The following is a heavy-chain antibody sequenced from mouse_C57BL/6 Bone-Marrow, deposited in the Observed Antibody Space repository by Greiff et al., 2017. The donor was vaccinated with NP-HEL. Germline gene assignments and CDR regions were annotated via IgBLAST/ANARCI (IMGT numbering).Heavy chain of an antibody. Sequence: VQLQQPGAELVKPGASVKVSCKASGYTFSSYWMHWVKQRPGQGLEWIGRIHPSDSDTNYNQKFKGKATLTVDKSSSTAYMQLSSLTSEDSAVYYCARDYYGSSYWFAYWGQGTLVTVSA. J-gene: IGHJ3*01. V-gene: IGHV1-74*01. D-gene: IGHD1-1*01. CDR2: IHPSDSDT. CDR1: GYTFSSYW. CDR3: ARDYYGSSYWFAY.